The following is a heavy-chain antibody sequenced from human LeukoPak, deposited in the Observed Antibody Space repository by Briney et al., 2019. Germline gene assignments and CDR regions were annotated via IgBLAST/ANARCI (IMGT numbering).Heavy chain of an antibody. CDR2: ISGSGGGT. CDR1: GFTFSSYA. CDR3: ANYPSITMVRGVIITPFDY. Sequence: GGSLRLFCAASGFTFSSYAMRWVRQAPGKGLEWVSAISGSGGGTYYADSVKGRFTISRDNSKNTLYLQMNSLRAEDTAVYYCANYPSITMVRGVIITPFDYWGQGTLVTVSS. D-gene: IGHD3-10*01. J-gene: IGHJ4*02. V-gene: IGHV3-23*01.